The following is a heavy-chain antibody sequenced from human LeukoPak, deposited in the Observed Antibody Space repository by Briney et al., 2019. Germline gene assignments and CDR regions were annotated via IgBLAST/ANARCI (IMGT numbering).Heavy chain of an antibody. D-gene: IGHD3-3*01. Sequence: KPSETLSLTCGVSGGSISPYYWTWIRQPPGKGLEWIGHSYYTGSTSYNPSLKSRLTISVDTSKNQFYLSLRSLTAADTAVYYCARDFWSGSVGFDPWGQGTLVTVSS. J-gene: IGHJ5*02. CDR1: GGSISPYY. CDR2: SYYTGST. CDR3: ARDFWSGSVGFDP. V-gene: IGHV4-59*01.